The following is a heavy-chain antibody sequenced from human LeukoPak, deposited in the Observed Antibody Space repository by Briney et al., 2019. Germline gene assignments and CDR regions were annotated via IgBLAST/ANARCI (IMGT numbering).Heavy chain of an antibody. CDR1: GFTFSSYS. CDR3: ACCSAGSCYSGVDY. D-gene: IGHD2-15*01. J-gene: IGHJ4*02. Sequence: GGSLRLSCAASGFTFSSYSMNWVRQAPGKGLEWVSVIYSGGSTYYADSVKGRFTISRDNSKNTLYLQMNSLRAEDTAVYYCACCSAGSCYSGVDYWGQGTLVTVSS. V-gene: IGHV3-66*01. CDR2: IYSGGST.